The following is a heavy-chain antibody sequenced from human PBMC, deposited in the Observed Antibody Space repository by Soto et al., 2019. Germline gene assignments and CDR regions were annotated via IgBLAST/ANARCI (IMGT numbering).Heavy chain of an antibody. CDR3: ATGFETPNYGMDV. Sequence: ASVKVSCKASGYTFTSYGISWVRQAPGQGLEWMGWISAYNGNTKYAQKFQGRVTMTTDTSTDTAYMEVSSLRSDDTAVYYCATGFETPNYGMDVWGQGTTVTVSS. V-gene: IGHV1-18*01. CDR1: GYTFTSYG. D-gene: IGHD3-10*01. J-gene: IGHJ6*02. CDR2: ISAYNGNT.